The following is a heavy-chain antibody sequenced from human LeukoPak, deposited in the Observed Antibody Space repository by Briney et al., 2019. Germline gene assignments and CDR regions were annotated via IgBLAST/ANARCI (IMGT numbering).Heavy chain of an antibody. CDR1: GGSFSGYY. CDR3: ARGLGGRYYDILTGYCRGSPPYFDY. CDR2: INHSGST. D-gene: IGHD3-9*01. V-gene: IGHV4-34*01. Sequence: SETLSLTCAVYGGSFSGYYWSWIRQPPGKGLEWIGEINHSGSTNYNPSLKSRVTISVDTSKNQFSLKLSSVTAADTAVYYCARGLGGRYYDILTGYCRGSPPYFDYWGQGTLVTVSS. J-gene: IGHJ4*02.